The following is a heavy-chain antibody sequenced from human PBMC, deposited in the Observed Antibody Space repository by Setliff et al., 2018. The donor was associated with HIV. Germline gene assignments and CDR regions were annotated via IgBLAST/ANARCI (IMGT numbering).Heavy chain of an antibody. CDR1: GGSISSYY. CDR2: IYYSGSI. J-gene: IGHJ6*02. V-gene: IGHV4-59*01. D-gene: IGHD3-10*01. CDR3: ARDRGRGSGSPTRKYYYYGMDV. Sequence: ETLSLTCTISGGSISSYYWSWIRQPPGKGLEWIGSIYYSGSINYNPSLESRVTISVDTSKNKYSLKLKSVTTADTAVYYCARDRGRGSGSPTRKYYYYGMDVWGQGTTVTVSS.